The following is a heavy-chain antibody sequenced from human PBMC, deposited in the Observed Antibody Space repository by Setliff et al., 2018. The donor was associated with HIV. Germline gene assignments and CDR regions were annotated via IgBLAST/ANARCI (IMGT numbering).Heavy chain of an antibody. CDR2: LNPTSGNT. CDR3: ARGAPGRSCSGGSCSYFDY. V-gene: IGHV1-8*01. J-gene: IGHJ4*02. CDR1: GYTFTSLD. Sequence: ASVKVSCKASGYTFTSLDINWVRQATGQVPEWMGWLNPTSGNTGSAQRFQGRVTMTRNTSISIAYMELSNLRSEDTAVYYCARGAPGRSCSGGSCSYFDYWGQGTLVTVSS. D-gene: IGHD2-15*01.